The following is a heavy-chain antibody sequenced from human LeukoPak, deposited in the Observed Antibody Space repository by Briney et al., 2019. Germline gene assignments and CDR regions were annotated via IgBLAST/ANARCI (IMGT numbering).Heavy chain of an antibody. CDR1: GFTFSSYG. CDR3: ARGAMYYGFWSGYTDY. D-gene: IGHD3-3*01. V-gene: IGHV3-33*01. J-gene: IGHJ4*02. Sequence: PGGSLRLSCAASGFTFSSYGMHWVRQAPGKGLEWVAVIWYDGSNKYYADSVKGRFTISRDNSKNTLYLQMNSLRAEDTAVYYCARGAMYYGFWSGYTDYWGQGTLVTVSS. CDR2: IWYDGSNK.